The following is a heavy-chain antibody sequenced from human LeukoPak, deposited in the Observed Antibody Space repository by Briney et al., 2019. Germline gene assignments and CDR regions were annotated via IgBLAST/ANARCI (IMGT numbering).Heavy chain of an antibody. D-gene: IGHD5-24*01. J-gene: IGHJ4*02. CDR1: GGSISFYY. V-gene: IGHV4-59*12. Sequence: SETLSLTCTVSGGSISFYYWSWIRQSPGQGLEWIGYIYYSGDTNYNPSLKSRVTISVDTSKNQFSLNLSSVTAADTAVYYCARRGEMATLYYWGQGTLVTVSS. CDR2: IYYSGDT. CDR3: ARRGEMATLYY.